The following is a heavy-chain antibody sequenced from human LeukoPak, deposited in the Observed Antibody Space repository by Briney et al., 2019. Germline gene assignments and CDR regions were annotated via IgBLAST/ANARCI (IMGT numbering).Heavy chain of an antibody. Sequence: PGGSLRLSCAASGFTFSSYATHWVRQAPGKGLEWVAVISYDGSNKYYADSVKGRFTISRDNSKNTLSLQMNSLRAEDTAVYYCAGAIGYFDYWGQGTLVTASS. V-gene: IGHV3-30*14. CDR3: AGAIGYFDY. D-gene: IGHD2-21*01. CDR2: ISYDGSNK. CDR1: GFTFSSYA. J-gene: IGHJ4*02.